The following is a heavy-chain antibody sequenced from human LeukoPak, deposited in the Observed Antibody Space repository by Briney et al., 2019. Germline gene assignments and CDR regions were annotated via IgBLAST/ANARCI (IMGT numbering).Heavy chain of an antibody. CDR3: ARSARLMKGVVEVTALDD. CDR1: GFTFRSYE. CDR2: LSSSGSAF. J-gene: IGHJ4*02. V-gene: IGHV3-48*03. Sequence: GGSLTLSCEDSGFTFRSYEMNWVRQAPGKGLEWIAYLSSSGSAFSYADSVKGRFTIARDNAKNSVYLEMNSLRADDTAVYYCARSARLMKGVVEVTALDDWGQGTLVAVSS. D-gene: IGHD3-3*01.